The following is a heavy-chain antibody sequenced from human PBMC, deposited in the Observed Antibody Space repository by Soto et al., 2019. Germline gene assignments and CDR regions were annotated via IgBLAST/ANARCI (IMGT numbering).Heavy chain of an antibody. CDR2: IYYSGST. CDR3: ARHRGPDMYGDYDRWFDP. Sequence: QLQLQESGPGLVKPSETLSLTCTVSGGSISSSSYYWGWIRQPPGKGLEWIGSIYYSGSTYYNPSLKSRVTISVDTSKNQFSLKLSSVTAADTAVYYCARHRGPDMYGDYDRWFDPWGQGTLVTVSS. CDR1: GGSISSSSYY. V-gene: IGHV4-39*01. J-gene: IGHJ5*02. D-gene: IGHD4-17*01.